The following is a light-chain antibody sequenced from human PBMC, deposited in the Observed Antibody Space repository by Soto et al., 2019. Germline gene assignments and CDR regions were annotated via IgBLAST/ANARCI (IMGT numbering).Light chain of an antibody. CDR1: QSISNH. V-gene: IGKV1-39*01. CDR2: AAS. Sequence: DIQITQSQSSLSASVEDRVIITCRASQSISNHLNWYQQKPGKAPKLLIFAASSLQSGVPSRFSGSRSGPDFTLTISSLQPEDFATYYCQQSYSSPPTFGQGTKVDI. CDR3: QQSYSSPPT. J-gene: IGKJ1*01.